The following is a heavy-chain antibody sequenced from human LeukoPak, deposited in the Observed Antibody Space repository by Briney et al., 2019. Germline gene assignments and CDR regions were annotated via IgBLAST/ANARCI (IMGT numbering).Heavy chain of an antibody. D-gene: IGHD3-10*01. CDR1: GYTFTSYY. Sequence: ASVKVSCKASGYTFTSYYMHWVRQAPGQGLEWMGWISAYNGDTNYAQKLQGRVTMTTDTSTSTAYMELRSLRSDDTAVYYCARDLITLVRGVPDWFDPWGQGTLVTVSS. V-gene: IGHV1-18*04. CDR3: ARDLITLVRGVPDWFDP. CDR2: ISAYNGDT. J-gene: IGHJ5*02.